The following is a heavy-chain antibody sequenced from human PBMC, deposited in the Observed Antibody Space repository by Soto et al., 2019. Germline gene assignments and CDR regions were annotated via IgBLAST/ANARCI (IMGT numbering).Heavy chain of an antibody. V-gene: IGHV1-69*13. CDR3: ARVAEAPFDAFDI. CDR1: GGTFSSYA. Sequence: SVKVSCKASGGTFSSYAISWVRQAPGQGLEWMGGIIPIYGTANCAQKLQGRVTITADESTSTAYMELSSLRSEDTAVYYCARVAEAPFDAFDIWGQGTMVTVSS. J-gene: IGHJ3*02. CDR2: IIPIYGTA.